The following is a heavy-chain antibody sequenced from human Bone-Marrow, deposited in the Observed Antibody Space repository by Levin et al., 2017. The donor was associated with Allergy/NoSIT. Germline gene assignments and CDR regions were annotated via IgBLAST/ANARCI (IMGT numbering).Heavy chain of an antibody. CDR1: GYTFTGHW. Sequence: GESLKISCRTSGYTFTGHWIGWVRQMPGKGLEWVGIIYPSDSDTRYSPSFEGQVTISVDTSITTAYLQWNSLKTSDTAIYYCARMNLAANWFDPWGQGTLVTVSP. J-gene: IGHJ5*02. V-gene: IGHV5-51*01. CDR3: ARMNLAANWFDP. CDR2: IYPSDSDT. D-gene: IGHD3-16*01.